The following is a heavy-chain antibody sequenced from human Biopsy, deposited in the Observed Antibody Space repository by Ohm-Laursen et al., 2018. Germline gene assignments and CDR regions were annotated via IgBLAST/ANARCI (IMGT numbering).Heavy chain of an antibody. D-gene: IGHD6-13*01. V-gene: IGHV4-34*01. CDR1: GTSFNDYS. J-gene: IGHJ6*02. Sequence: GTLSLTWSVFGTSFNDYSWTWVRQPPGTGLEWIGEVNHSGSTKYSPSLKIRVTISGDTSQNQFFLNLTSVTAADTDVYYCARGLLKTKYTTSWYGLATYPKPSGYCYWGLDVWGQGTTVTVSS. CDR2: VNHSGST. CDR3: ARGLLKTKYTTSWYGLATYPKPSGYCYWGLDV.